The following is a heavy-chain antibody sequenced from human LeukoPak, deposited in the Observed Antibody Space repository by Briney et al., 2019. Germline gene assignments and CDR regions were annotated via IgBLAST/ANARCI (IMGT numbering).Heavy chain of an antibody. CDR1: GFTFSNYW. CDR3: AKDYRSGYYYVDY. CDR2: IQQDGSEK. D-gene: IGHD3-22*01. Sequence: PGGSLRLSCAASGFTFSNYWMSWVRQAPGKGLEWVANIQQDGSEKYYADSVKGRFTISRDNSKNTLYLQMNSLRAEDTAVYYCAKDYRSGYYYVDYWGQGTLVTVSS. V-gene: IGHV3-7*01. J-gene: IGHJ4*02.